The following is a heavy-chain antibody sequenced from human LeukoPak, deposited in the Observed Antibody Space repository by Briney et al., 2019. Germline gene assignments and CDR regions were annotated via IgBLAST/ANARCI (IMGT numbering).Heavy chain of an antibody. Sequence: PSETLSLTCTVSGGSISSGSYYWSWIRQPAGKGLEWIGSIYYSGSTYYNPSLKSRVTISVDTSKNQFSLKLSSVTAADTAVYYCGKRGQTPYWYFDLWGRGTLVTVSS. D-gene: IGHD1-1*01. J-gene: IGHJ2*01. V-gene: IGHV4-39*01. CDR1: GGSISSGSYY. CDR3: GKRGQTPYWYFDL. CDR2: IYYSGST.